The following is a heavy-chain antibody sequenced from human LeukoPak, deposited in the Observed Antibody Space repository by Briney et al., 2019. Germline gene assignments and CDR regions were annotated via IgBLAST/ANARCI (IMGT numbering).Heavy chain of an antibody. V-gene: IGHV3-23*01. D-gene: IGHD2/OR15-2a*01. CDR2: ISVDGEET. J-gene: IGHJ5*02. Sequence: EGSLRLSCAASGFTFGHYGMSWVRQAPGKGLEWVSSISVDGEETWYADSVKGRFTISRDSSKSTLDLQMNSLRAEDTAVYHCAKDLRGGPLRYFHPWGQGTPVTVSS. CDR1: GFTFGHYG. CDR3: AKDLRGGPLRYFHP.